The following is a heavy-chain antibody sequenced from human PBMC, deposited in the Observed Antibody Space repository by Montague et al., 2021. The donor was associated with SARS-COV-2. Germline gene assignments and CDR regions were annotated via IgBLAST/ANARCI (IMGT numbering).Heavy chain of an antibody. CDR3: ARDNYDYVWGSYRYIY. J-gene: IGHJ4*02. D-gene: IGHD3-16*02. CDR1: GFTFSSYA. Sequence: SLRLSCAASGFTFSSYAMHWFRQPPGKGLEWLAFISFDESIKYYAASVTGRLPISRDNSKNTLYLQMTSLRAEDTPVYYCARDNYDYVWGSYRYIYWGQGTLVNVSS. CDR2: ISFDESIK. V-gene: IGHV3-30*04.